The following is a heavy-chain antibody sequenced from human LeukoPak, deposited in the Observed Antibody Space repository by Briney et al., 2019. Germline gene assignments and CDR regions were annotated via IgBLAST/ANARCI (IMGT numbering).Heavy chain of an antibody. J-gene: IGHJ4*02. CDR1: GYSFTSYW. V-gene: IGHV5-51*01. CDR2: IYPGDSDT. CDR3: ARPYCSSTSCYPYYFDY. Sequence: GESLKISCRGSGYSFTSYWIGWVRQMPGKGLEWMGIIYPGDSDTRYSPSFQGQVTISADKSISTAYLQWSSLKASDTAMYYCARPYCSSTSCYPYYFDYWGQGTLVTVSS. D-gene: IGHD2-2*01.